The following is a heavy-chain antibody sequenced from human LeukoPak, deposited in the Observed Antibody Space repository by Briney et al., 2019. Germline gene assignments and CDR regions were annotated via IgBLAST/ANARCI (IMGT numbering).Heavy chain of an antibody. V-gene: IGHV3-48*02. CDR1: GFTFSTYT. CDR3: ASVLWFGAFDF. Sequence: GGSLRLSCVGSGFTFSTYTMIWVRQAPGKGLEWVSYISGSGSLIYYADSVRGRFTIYRDNAKNSLYLQTNSLRDDDTAVYYCASVLWFGAFDFWGQGTMVTVS. J-gene: IGHJ3*01. CDR2: ISGSGSLI. D-gene: IGHD3-10*01.